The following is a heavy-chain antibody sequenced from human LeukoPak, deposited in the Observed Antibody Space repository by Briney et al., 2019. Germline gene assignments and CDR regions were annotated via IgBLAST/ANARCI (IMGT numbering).Heavy chain of an antibody. J-gene: IGHJ4*02. CDR2: MNPNSGNT. V-gene: IGHV1-8*01. D-gene: IGHD3-22*01. CDR3: ARGEYYDRSGSHFDY. CDR1: GYTFTSYD. Sequence: ASVKFSCKASGYTFTSYDINWLRQASGQGLEWMGWMNPNSGNTGYAQKFQGRVTMTRDTSTSTVYMELSSLRSEDTAVYYCARGEYYDRSGSHFDYWGQGTLVTVSS.